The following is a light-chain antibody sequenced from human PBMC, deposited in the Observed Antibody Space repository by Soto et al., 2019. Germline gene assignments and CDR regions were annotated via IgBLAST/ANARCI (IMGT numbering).Light chain of an antibody. Sequence: DIQMTQPPSSLSASVGDRVTITCRASQSITTYLNWYRQKPGKAPKLLIYAASSLQSGVPSRFSGSGSETEFTLSISSLQPEDFVTYYCLQDYNYPRTFGQGTKVDIK. CDR3: LQDYNYPRT. V-gene: IGKV1-39*01. CDR2: AAS. CDR1: QSITTY. J-gene: IGKJ1*01.